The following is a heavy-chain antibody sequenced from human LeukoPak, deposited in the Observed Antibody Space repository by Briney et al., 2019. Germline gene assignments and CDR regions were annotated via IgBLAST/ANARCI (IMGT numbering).Heavy chain of an antibody. CDR3: ARWQDGYDYRGLDF. D-gene: IGHD5-24*01. CDR2: IYHRGDT. V-gene: IGHV4-4*02. CDR1: GASITTTHW. J-gene: IGHJ4*02. Sequence: SGTLSLTCVLSGASITTTHWWTWGRPPPGTGLEGIGEIYHRGDTNDSPSLKSRVTISIDNSKNHSSLSLKPVTAADTAVYYCARWQDGYDYRGLDFWGQGALVTVSS.